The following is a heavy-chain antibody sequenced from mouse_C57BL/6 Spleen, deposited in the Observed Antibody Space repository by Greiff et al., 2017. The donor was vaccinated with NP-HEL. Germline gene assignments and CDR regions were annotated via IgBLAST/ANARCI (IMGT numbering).Heavy chain of an antibody. CDR3: ARGLRRGSDWYVDV. Sequence: EVQLQQSGPVLVKPGASVKMSCKASGYTFTDYYMNWVKQSHGKSLEWIGVINPYNGGTSYNQKFKGKATLTVDKSSSTAYMELNSLTSEDSAVYYCARGLRRGSDWYVDVWGTGTTVTVSS. CDR1: GYTFTDYY. D-gene: IGHD2-2*01. CDR2: INPYNGGT. J-gene: IGHJ1*03. V-gene: IGHV1-19*01.